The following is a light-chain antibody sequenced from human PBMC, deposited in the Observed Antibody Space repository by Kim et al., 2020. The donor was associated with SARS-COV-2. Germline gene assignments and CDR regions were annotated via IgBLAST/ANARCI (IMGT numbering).Light chain of an antibody. V-gene: IGLV3-19*01. CDR1: SLGNYY. J-gene: IGLJ3*02. Sequence: LGQTVLITCKGDSLGNYYANWYQQRPGQAPRLLIYGKNSRPSGISDRFSGSTSGNTASLTITATQAEDEADYFCSSRDSSGDNVMLFGGGTQLTVL. CDR2: GKN. CDR3: SSRDSSGDNVML.